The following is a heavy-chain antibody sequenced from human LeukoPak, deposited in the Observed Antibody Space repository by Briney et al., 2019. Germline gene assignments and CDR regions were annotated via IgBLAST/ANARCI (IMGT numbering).Heavy chain of an antibody. CDR1: GFTVSSNY. Sequence: GGSLRLSCAASGFTVSSNYMSWVRQAPGKGLEWVSVIYSGGSTYYADSVKGRFTISRDNSKNTLYLQMNSLRAEDTAVYYCAQRATHDYGDCYFDYWGQGTLVTVSP. J-gene: IGHJ4*02. D-gene: IGHD4-17*01. CDR3: AQRATHDYGDCYFDY. CDR2: IYSGGST. V-gene: IGHV3-66*01.